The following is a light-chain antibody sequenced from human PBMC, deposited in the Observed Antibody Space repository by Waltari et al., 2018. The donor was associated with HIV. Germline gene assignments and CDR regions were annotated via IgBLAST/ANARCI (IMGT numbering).Light chain of an antibody. CDR1: SSDVGAYHS. V-gene: IGLV2-14*01. CDR3: SSFGRGNTVL. CDR2: EVH. J-gene: IGLJ2*01. Sequence: QSALTQPASVSGSPGQSITISCTGTSSDVGAYHSVSWYQLYPGKAPQVMIFEVHNRPSGVSDRFSGSKSGNTASLTISGLQVEDEAVYFCSSFGRGNTVLFGGGTKVTVL.